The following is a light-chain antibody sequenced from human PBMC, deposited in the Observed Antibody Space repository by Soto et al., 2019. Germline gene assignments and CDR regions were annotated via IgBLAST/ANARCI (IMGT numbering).Light chain of an antibody. J-gene: IGLJ2*01. Sequence: QSALPQPASVSGSPGQSITISRTGTSSDVGGYNYVSWYQQHPGKAPKLMIYDVSNRPSGVSNRFSGSKSGNTASLTISGLQAEDEAEYYCSSYTSSSTLVVFGGGTKVTVL. CDR3: SSYTSSSTLVV. CDR1: SSDVGGYNY. V-gene: IGLV2-14*01. CDR2: DVS.